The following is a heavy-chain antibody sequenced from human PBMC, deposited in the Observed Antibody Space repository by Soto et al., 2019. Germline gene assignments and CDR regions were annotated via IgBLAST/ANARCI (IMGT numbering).Heavy chain of an antibody. CDR1: GFTFSTYA. D-gene: IGHD3-3*01. J-gene: IGHJ4*02. CDR2: ISGSGGST. V-gene: IGHV3-23*01. Sequence: EVQLLESGGGLVQPGGSLRLSCAASGFTFSTYAMGWVRQAPGKGLEWVSAISGSGGSTYYADSVKGRFTISRDNSKNTLSLQMNSLRAEDTAVYYCASYDFWSGYYRGYWGQGTLVTVSS. CDR3: ASYDFWSGYYRGY.